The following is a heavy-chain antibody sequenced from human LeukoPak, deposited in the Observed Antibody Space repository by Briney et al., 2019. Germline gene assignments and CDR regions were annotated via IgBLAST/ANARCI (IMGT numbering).Heavy chain of an antibody. CDR3: AKAPRGSGSYYGDY. CDR1: GFTFSDYY. CDR2: ISSSGSTI. D-gene: IGHD1-26*01. J-gene: IGHJ4*02. V-gene: IGHV3-11*04. Sequence: GSLRLSCAASGFTFSDYYMSWIRQAPGKGLEWVSYISSSGSTIYYADSVKGRFTISRDNSKNTLYLQMNSLRAEDTAVYHCAKAPRGSGSYYGDYWGQGTLVTVSS.